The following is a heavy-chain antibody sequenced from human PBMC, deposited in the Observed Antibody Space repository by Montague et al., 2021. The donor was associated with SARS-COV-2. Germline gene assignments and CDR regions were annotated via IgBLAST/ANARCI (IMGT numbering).Heavy chain of an antibody. J-gene: IGHJ4*02. CDR1: GGSFSGYY. Sequence: SETLSLTCAVSGGSFSGYYSSWLRPPPGRVLWCIGKFTRSGITNYTPSLKRRVTISADTSKKQFSLKLSSVTAADTAVYYSARGSGILWWCRFDYWGQGTLVTVSS. CDR3: ARGSGILWWCRFDY. D-gene: IGHD2-21*01. V-gene: IGHV4-34*01. CDR2: FTRSGIT.